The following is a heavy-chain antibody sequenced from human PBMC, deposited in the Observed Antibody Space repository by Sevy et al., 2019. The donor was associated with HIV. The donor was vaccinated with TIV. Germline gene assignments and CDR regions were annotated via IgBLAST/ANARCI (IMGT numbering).Heavy chain of an antibody. J-gene: IGHJ4*02. Sequence: ASVKVSCKTSGYTFTAYHMHWMRQAPGQGLEWMEWVYPNSGDTEYAQKFQGRVTMTTDTSINTVYMELSGLRSDDTAMYYCSRETWYFANWGQGTLVTVSS. V-gene: IGHV1-2*02. D-gene: IGHD6-13*01. CDR3: SRETWYFAN. CDR2: VYPNSGDT. CDR1: GYTFTAYH.